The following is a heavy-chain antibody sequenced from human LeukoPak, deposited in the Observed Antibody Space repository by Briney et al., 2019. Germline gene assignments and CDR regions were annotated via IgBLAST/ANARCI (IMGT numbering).Heavy chain of an antibody. CDR3: ARTGSTVTKLDYYYYMDV. CDR1: GYTFTSYY. V-gene: IGHV1-46*01. D-gene: IGHD4-17*01. Sequence: GASVKVSCKASGYTFTSYYMHWVRQAPGQGLEWMGIINPSGGSTSYAQKFQGRVTMTRDTSTSTVYMELSSLRSEDTAVYYCARTGSTVTKLDYYYYMDVWGKGTTVTVSS. J-gene: IGHJ6*03. CDR2: INPSGGST.